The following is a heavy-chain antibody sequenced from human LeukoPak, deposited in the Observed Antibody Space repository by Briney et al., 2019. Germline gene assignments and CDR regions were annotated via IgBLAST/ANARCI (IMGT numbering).Heavy chain of an antibody. D-gene: IGHD3-9*01. Sequence: PGGSLRLSCAASGFTFSRYGMSWVRQAPGKGLEWVSAISGSGGSTYYTDSVKGRFTISRDNSKNTLYLQMNSLRAEDTAVYYCAKDLLRYFDWFPGGFDPWGQGTLVTVSS. J-gene: IGHJ5*02. CDR3: AKDLLRYFDWFPGGFDP. V-gene: IGHV3-23*01. CDR2: ISGSGGST. CDR1: GFTFSRYG.